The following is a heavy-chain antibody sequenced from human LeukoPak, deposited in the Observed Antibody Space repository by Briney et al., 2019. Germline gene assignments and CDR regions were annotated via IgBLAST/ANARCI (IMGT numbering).Heavy chain of an antibody. CDR2: IYYSGST. CDR1: GGSISSSNW. Sequence: SETLSLTCAVSGGSISSSNWWSWARQPPGKGLEWIGSIYYSGSTYYNPSLKSRVTISVDTSKNQFSLKLSSVTAADTAVYYCARRYCSGGSCYSDNWFDPWGQGTLVTVSS. J-gene: IGHJ5*02. CDR3: ARRYCSGGSCYSDNWFDP. D-gene: IGHD2-15*01. V-gene: IGHV4-39*01.